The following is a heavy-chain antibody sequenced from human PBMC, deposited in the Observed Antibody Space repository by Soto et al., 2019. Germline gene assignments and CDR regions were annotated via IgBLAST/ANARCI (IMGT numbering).Heavy chain of an antibody. CDR2: IYWDEDK. J-gene: IGHJ6*02. CDR3: AHKGGRGAAMDV. CDR1: GFSLSTSGVG. D-gene: IGHD3-16*01. Sequence: QITLKESGPTLVKPTQTLTLTCTFSGFSLSTSGVGVSWIRQPPGKALEWLALIYWDEDKRYSPFLKSRLTMTESTSTNEVVLTMTTMDPVDAGTYYCAHKGGRGAAMDVWGQGTTVTVSS. V-gene: IGHV2-5*02.